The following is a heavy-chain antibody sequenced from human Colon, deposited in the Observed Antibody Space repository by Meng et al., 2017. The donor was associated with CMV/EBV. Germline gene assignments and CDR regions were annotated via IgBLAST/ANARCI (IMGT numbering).Heavy chain of an antibody. J-gene: IGHJ4*02. V-gene: IGHV3-30*18. D-gene: IGHD3-22*01. CDR2: ISYDGSRQ. CDR1: YIFSTCG. Sequence: YIFSTCGMHWVRQAPGKGLEWVSFISYDGSRQYYADSLRGRFIISREDSKDTLYLQMNSLRADDTAVYYCAKLRHSYDSSGFTVDYWGRGTLVTVSS. CDR3: AKLRHSYDSSGFTVDY.